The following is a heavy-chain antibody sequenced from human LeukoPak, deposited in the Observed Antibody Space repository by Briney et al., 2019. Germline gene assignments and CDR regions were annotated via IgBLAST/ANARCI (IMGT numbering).Heavy chain of an antibody. CDR3: ARGSGYSGNEMDY. CDR1: GGSISSYY. V-gene: IGHV4-59*01. CDR2: IYYSGST. Sequence: SETPSLTCTVSGGSISSYYWSWVRQPPGKGLEWIGYIYYSGSTNYNPSLTSRVTISVDTSKNQLSLKLSSVTAADTAVYYCARGSGYSGNEMDYWGQGTLVTVSS. D-gene: IGHD5-12*01. J-gene: IGHJ4*02.